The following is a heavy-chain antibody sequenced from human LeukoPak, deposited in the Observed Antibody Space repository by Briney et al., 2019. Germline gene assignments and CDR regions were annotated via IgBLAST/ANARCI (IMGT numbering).Heavy chain of an antibody. CDR3: ARGLLWFGELPNPGAFDI. V-gene: IGHV3-53*01. Sequence: PGGSLRLSCAASGFTVSSNYMSWVRQAPGKGLEWVSVIYSGGSTYYADSVKGRFTISRDNSKNTLCLQMNSLRAEDTAVYYCARGLLWFGELPNPGAFDIWGQGTMVTVSS. CDR2: IYSGGST. D-gene: IGHD3-10*01. J-gene: IGHJ3*02. CDR1: GFTVSSNY.